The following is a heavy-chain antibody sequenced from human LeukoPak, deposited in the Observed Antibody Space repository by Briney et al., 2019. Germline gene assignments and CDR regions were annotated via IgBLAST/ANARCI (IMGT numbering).Heavy chain of an antibody. CDR1: GDSVSTSSAA. D-gene: IGHD2-15*01. V-gene: IGHV6-1*01. CDR3: ARNTYCSGGSCYLLDFYYYYMDV. CDR2: TFYRSKWYS. J-gene: IGHJ6*03. Sequence: SQTLSLTCAISGDSVSTSSAAWNWIRQSPSRGLEWLGRTFYRSKWYSDYAVSVQSRITIKPDTSKNQFSLKLSSVTAADTAVYYCARNTYCSGGSCYLLDFYYYYMDVWGKGTTVTVSS.